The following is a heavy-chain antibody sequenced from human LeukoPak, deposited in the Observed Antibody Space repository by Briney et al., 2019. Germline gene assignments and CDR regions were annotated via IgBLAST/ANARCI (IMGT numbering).Heavy chain of an antibody. V-gene: IGHV4-38-2*02. Sequence: PSETLSLTCTVSGYSISSGYYWGWIRQPPGKGLEWIGSIYHSGSTYYNLSLKSRVTISVDTSKNQFSLKLSSVTAADTAVYYCARSSGWPGGAFDIWGQGTMVTVSS. D-gene: IGHD6-19*01. J-gene: IGHJ3*02. CDR2: IYHSGST. CDR3: ARSSGWPGGAFDI. CDR1: GYSISSGYY.